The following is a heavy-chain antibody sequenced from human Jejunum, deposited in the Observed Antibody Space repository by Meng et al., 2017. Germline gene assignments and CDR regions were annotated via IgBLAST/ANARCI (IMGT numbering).Heavy chain of an antibody. CDR2: IYHSGDT. V-gene: IGHV4-4*02. Sequence: VQPQESGPGLVRPSGTLILTCSVSGDSISSNNRWTWVSQPPGRGLEWIGEIYHSGDTNYNPSLKSPVTISVDKSKNQFTLRLNSVTDADTASYYCARDWGCRDGYCFSGLLEFWGQGILVTVSS. D-gene: IGHD2-15*01. CDR1: GDSISSNNR. J-gene: IGHJ4*02. CDR3: ARDWGCRDGYCFSGLLEF.